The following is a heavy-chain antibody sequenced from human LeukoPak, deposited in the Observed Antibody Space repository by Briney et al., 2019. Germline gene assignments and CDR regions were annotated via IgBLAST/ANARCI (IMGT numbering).Heavy chain of an antibody. CDR2: ISAYNGNT. V-gene: IGHV1-18*01. J-gene: IGHJ4*02. CDR3: ARDTPYGGMGATMDY. Sequence: ASVKASCKASGYTFTSYGISWVRQAPGQGLEWMGWISAYNGNTNYAQKLQGRVTMTTDTSTSTAYMELRSLRSDDTAVYYCARDTPYGGMGATMDYWGQGTLVTVSS. CDR1: GYTFTSYG. D-gene: IGHD1-26*01.